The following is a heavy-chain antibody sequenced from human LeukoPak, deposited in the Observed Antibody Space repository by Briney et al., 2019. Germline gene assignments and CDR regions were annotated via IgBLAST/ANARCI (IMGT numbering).Heavy chain of an antibody. V-gene: IGHV4-39*01. Sequence: SETLSPTCTVSGGSISSSSYYWGWIRQPPGKGLEWIGSIYYSGSTYYSPSLKSRVTISVDTSKNQFSLKLSSVTAADTAVYYCARHVLELRFLEWLFNWFDPWGQGTLVTVSS. CDR2: IYYSGST. J-gene: IGHJ5*02. CDR3: ARHVLELRFLEWLFNWFDP. CDR1: GGSISSSSYY. D-gene: IGHD3-3*01.